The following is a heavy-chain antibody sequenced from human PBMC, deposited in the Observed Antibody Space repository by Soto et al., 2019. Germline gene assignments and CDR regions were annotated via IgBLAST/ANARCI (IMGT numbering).Heavy chain of an antibody. J-gene: IGHJ6*03. CDR3: ARAYYDFWSGSYYYYMDV. D-gene: IGHD3-3*01. CDR2: VNYSGST. Sequence: SETLSLTCSVSGDSINSHYWTWIRQPPGKGLEWIGYVNYSGSTKYSPSLKSRVPMSVDTSKTQFSLRLSSVTAADTAVYYCARAYYDFWSGSYYYYMDVWGKGTTVTVSS. CDR1: GDSINSHY. V-gene: IGHV4-59*08.